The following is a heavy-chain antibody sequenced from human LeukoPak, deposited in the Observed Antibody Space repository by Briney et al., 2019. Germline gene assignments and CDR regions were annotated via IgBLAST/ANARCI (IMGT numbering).Heavy chain of an antibody. J-gene: IGHJ4*02. Sequence: SETPSLTCTVSGGSISSSSYYWGWIRQPPGKGLEWIGSIYYSGSTYYNPSLKSRVTISVDTSKNQFSLKLSSVTAADTAVYYCARREMATTNFDYWGQGTLVTVSS. CDR2: IYYSGST. CDR1: GGSISSSSYY. D-gene: IGHD5-24*01. V-gene: IGHV4-39*01. CDR3: ARREMATTNFDY.